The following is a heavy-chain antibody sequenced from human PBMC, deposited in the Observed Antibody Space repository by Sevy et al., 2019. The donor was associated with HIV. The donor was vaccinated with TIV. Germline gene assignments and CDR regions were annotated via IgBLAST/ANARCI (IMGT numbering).Heavy chain of an antibody. V-gene: IGHV4-39*01. Sequence: SETLSLTCTVSGVSMSGSSYDWGWIRPPPGKGLEWIASIFFSGSTYYNPSLKGRLTISVDTSKGQFSLKLNSVTAADAGLYYCARQGGRVDRAFDYWGQGTLVTVSS. D-gene: IGHD3-10*01. CDR1: GVSMSGSSYD. CDR2: IFFSGST. J-gene: IGHJ4*02. CDR3: ARQGGRVDRAFDY.